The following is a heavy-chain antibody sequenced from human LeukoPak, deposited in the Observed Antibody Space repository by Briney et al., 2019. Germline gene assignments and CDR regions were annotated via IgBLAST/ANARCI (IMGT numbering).Heavy chain of an antibody. J-gene: IGHJ5*02. CDR3: VKDQVTSMINKDFDP. V-gene: IGHV3-64D*06. D-gene: IGHD3-16*01. CDR2: ISTEGGRS. Sequence: GGSLRLSCSASGFTFIHFAMNWVRQAPGKGPEYVSSISTEGGRSYFADSVEGRFTISRENSKNTLYRQMTSLRTEDSAVYYSVKDQVTSMINKDFDPWGRGTLVT. CDR1: GFTFIHFA.